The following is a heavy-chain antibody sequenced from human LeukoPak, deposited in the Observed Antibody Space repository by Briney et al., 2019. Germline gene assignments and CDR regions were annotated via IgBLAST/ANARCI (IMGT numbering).Heavy chain of an antibody. J-gene: IGHJ6*03. D-gene: IGHD3-3*01. V-gene: IGHV1-69*05. Sequence: ASVKVSCKASGGTFSSYAISWVRQAPGQGLGWMGGIIPIFGTANYAQKFQGRVTITTDESTSTAYMELSSLRSEDTAVYYCARSPVADFWSAAYYYYMDVWGKGTTVTVSS. CDR2: IIPIFGTA. CDR1: GGTFSSYA. CDR3: ARSPVADFWSAAYYYYMDV.